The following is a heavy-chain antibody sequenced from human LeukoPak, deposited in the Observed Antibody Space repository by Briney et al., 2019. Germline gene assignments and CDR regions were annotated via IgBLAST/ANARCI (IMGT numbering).Heavy chain of an antibody. D-gene: IGHD6-13*01. V-gene: IGHV3-30*02. Sequence: GGSLRLSCAASGFTFSSYGMHWVRQAPGKGLEWVAFIRYDGSNQYYADSLKGRFTISRDNSKNTLYLQMNSLRAEDTAVYYYARDSAPRIAAAEDWGQGTLVTVSS. CDR3: ARDSAPRIAAAED. CDR2: IRYDGSNQ. J-gene: IGHJ4*02. CDR1: GFTFSSYG.